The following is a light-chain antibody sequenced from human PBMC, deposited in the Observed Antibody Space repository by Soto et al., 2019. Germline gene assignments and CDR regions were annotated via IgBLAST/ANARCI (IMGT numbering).Light chain of an antibody. CDR3: QSYDSSLSGSYV. CDR1: SSNIGAGYD. V-gene: IGLV1-40*01. J-gene: IGLJ1*01. CDR2: GNS. Sequence: QSVLTQPPSVSGAPGQRVTISCTGSSSNIGAGYDVHWYQQLPGTAPKLLIYGNSNRPSGVPDRFSGSKFGTSASLAITGLQAEDEADYYCQSYDSSLSGSYVFGTGTQLTVL.